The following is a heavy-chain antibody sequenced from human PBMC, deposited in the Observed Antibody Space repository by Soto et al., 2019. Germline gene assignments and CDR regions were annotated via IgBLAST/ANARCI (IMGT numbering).Heavy chain of an antibody. Sequence: QVQLQQWGAGLLKPSETLSLTCAVYGGSFSNYYWTWIRQPPGKGLEWIGEINLSVSTNYNPSLKSRVTMSLDTSKSQFSLKLSSVTAVATAGSYCAKGGGSLWSWGQGTLVTVSS. D-gene: IGHD3-10*01. V-gene: IGHV4-34*01. CDR3: AKGGGSLWS. CDR2: INLSVST. J-gene: IGHJ5*02. CDR1: GGSFSNYY.